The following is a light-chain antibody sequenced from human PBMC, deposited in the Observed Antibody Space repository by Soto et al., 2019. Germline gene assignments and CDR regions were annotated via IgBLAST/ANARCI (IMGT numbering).Light chain of an antibody. CDR2: DAS. CDR1: QAINTY. CDR3: QHLNSYPLT. J-gene: IGKJ4*01. V-gene: IGKV1-9*01. Sequence: DIQLTQSPSFLSASVGDRVTIPCRASQAINTYLAWYQQKPGKAPKLLIYDASTLKSGVPSRFSGSGSGTEFSLTISNLQPEDFATYYCQHLNSYPLTFGGGTKVDI.